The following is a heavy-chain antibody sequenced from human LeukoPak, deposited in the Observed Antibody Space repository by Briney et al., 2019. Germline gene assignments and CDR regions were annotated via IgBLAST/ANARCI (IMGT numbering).Heavy chain of an antibody. CDR2: INSDGSST. D-gene: IGHD5-24*01. CDR1: GFTFSSYW. Sequence: PGGSLRLSCAASGFTFSSYWMHWVRQAPGKGLVWVSRINSDGSSTSYADSVKGRFTISRDNAKNSLYLQMNSLRAEDTAVYYCARESREMATLIDYWGQGTLVTVSS. CDR3: ARESREMATLIDY. J-gene: IGHJ4*02. V-gene: IGHV3-74*01.